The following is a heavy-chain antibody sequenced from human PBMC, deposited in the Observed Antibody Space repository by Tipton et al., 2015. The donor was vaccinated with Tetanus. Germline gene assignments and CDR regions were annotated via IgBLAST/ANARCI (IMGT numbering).Heavy chain of an antibody. CDR1: GFTLSAYA. V-gene: IGHV3-23*01. D-gene: IGHD5-24*01. CDR2: ISGTGATA. Sequence: SLRLSCAASGFTLSAYAMRWVRQAPGQGLEWVSGISGTGATADYADSVKGRVTITKDDSKNTLYLQMKSLRAEDTAVYYCVRDGYNFIPFDYWGQGTLVTVSS. J-gene: IGHJ4*02. CDR3: VRDGYNFIPFDY.